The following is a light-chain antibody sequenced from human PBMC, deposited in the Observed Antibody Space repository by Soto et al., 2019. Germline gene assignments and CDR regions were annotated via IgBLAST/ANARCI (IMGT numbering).Light chain of an antibody. CDR2: GAS. CDR1: QSVSTY. V-gene: IGKV3-15*01. J-gene: IGKJ1*01. Sequence: EIVMTQSPATLFVSPGESTALSCRASQSVSTYLAWYQQKPGQAPRLLIYGASTRATGIPARFSGSGSGTEFTLTISYLQSEDFAVYYRQQYNKWPPSTFGQGTKVDIK. CDR3: QQYNKWPPST.